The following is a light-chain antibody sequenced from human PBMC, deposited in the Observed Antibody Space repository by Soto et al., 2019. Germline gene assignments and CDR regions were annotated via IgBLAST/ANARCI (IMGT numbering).Light chain of an antibody. CDR3: QQRRNWPT. CDR1: QIVGRY. V-gene: IGKV3-11*01. J-gene: IGKJ4*01. Sequence: EIVLTQSPATLPLSPGEIATLSCRASQIVGRYLAWYPQKPGQAPRLLIYDTSNRATDIPARFSGSGSGTDFTLIIGSLEPEESPVYYCQQRRNWPTFGGGTKVEIK. CDR2: DTS.